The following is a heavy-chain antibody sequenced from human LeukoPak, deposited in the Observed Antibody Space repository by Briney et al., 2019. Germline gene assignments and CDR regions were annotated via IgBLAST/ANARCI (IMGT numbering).Heavy chain of an antibody. CDR2: IRSNAYGATT. J-gene: IGHJ6*04. CDR3: SRADYYGSGSPISLDV. D-gene: IGHD3-10*01. V-gene: IGHV3-49*04. Sequence: PGRSLRLSCAASGFTFSDYYMSWVRQAPGKGLEWVSFIRSNAYGATTEYAASVKGRFTISRDDSKGIAYLQMNSLKTEDTAVYCCSRADYYGSGSPISLDVWGKGTTVTVSS. CDR1: GFTFSDYY.